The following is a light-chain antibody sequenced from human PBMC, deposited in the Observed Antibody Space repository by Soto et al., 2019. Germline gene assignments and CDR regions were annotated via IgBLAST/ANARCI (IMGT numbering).Light chain of an antibody. CDR1: SGDVGAYNY. Sequence: QSALTQPASVSGSPGQSITISCTGTSGDVGAYNYVSWYQQYPGKAPRLMIYDVSNRPSGASNRFSGSKSGNTASLTISGLQAEDEADYYCSSFTNTYSYVFGTGTKLTVL. V-gene: IGLV2-14*01. CDR3: SSFTNTYSYV. CDR2: DVS. J-gene: IGLJ1*01.